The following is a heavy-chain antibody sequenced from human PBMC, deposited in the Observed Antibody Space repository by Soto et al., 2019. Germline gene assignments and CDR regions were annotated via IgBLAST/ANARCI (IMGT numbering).Heavy chain of an antibody. CDR1: GYTLISYG. Sequence: QVQLVQSGAEVKKTGASVEVSCKASGYTLISYGSSWVRQAPGQGLEWMGWIRAYNSKTNYAQKFQGRVTMTTDTSTSTAYMELRSLRSDDTAVYYCARAGFSTRWLGILATGLHGVEIDYWGQGTLVTVSS. V-gene: IGHV1-18*01. J-gene: IGHJ4*02. CDR2: IRAYNSKT. D-gene: IGHD6-13*01. CDR3: ARAGFSTRWLGILATGLHGVEIDY.